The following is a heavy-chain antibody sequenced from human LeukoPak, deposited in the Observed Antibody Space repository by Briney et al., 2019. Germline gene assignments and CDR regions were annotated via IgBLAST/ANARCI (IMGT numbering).Heavy chain of an antibody. Sequence: PSETLSLTCAVSGDSISSSHWWSWVRQPPGKGLEWIGKIYHSGNTNYNPSLKSRVTISVDRSKNQFSLKLSAVTAADTAVYYCARNYYDTSGYFSGDYWGQGTLVTVSS. CDR3: ARNYYDTSGYFSGDY. D-gene: IGHD3-22*01. CDR1: GDSISSSHW. J-gene: IGHJ4*02. CDR2: IYHSGNT. V-gene: IGHV4-4*02.